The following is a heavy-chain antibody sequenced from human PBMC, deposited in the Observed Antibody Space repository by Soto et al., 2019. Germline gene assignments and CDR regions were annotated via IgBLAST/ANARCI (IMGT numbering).Heavy chain of an antibody. CDR1: GGTFSSYA. Sequence: SVKVSCKACGGTFSSYAISWVRRAPGQGLEWMGGIIPIFGTANYAQKFQGRVTITADESTSTAYMELGSLRSEDTAVYYCARGREPYCCGDCSSARIYFLSRGQ. CDR3: ARGREPYCCGDCSSARIYFLS. V-gene: IGHV1-69*13. D-gene: IGHD2-21*02. J-gene: IGHJ1*01. CDR2: IIPIFGTA.